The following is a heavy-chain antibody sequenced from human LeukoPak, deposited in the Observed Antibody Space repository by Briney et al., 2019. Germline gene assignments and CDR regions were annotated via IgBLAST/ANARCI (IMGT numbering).Heavy chain of an antibody. D-gene: IGHD4-11*01. CDR3: AKDAQRGFDYSNSLQN. CDR1: GFTFSHYG. V-gene: IGHV3-33*06. Sequence: PGESLRLSCAASGFTFSHYGMHWVRQPPGAGLEWVAVIWSDGSDKYYAKSVKGRFTISRDNSKNSLFLQMNSLRAEDTAVYYCAKDAQRGFDYSNSLQNWGQGILVTVSS. CDR2: IWSDGSDK. J-gene: IGHJ1*01.